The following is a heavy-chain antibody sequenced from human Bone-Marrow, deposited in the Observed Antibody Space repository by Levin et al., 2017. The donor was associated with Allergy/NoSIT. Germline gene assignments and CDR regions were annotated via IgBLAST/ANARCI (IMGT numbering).Heavy chain of an antibody. CDR2: ISAYNDKT. Sequence: GASVKVSCKASGYTFASYGITWVRQAPGQGLEWMGWISAYNDKTNYAEKFQGRFTMTTDTSTSTAYMELRSLESDDTAVYYCARDAGRITLLRGNDLWGQGTLVTVSS. CDR1: GYTFASYG. J-gene: IGHJ4*02. D-gene: IGHD3-10*01. CDR3: ARDAGRITLLRGNDL. V-gene: IGHV1-18*01.